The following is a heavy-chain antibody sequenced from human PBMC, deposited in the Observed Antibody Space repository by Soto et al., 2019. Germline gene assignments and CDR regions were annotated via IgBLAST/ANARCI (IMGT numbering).Heavy chain of an antibody. CDR1: GGSISSYY. V-gene: IGHV4-59*01. CDR2: IYYSGST. J-gene: IGHJ4*02. D-gene: IGHD6-19*01. CDR3: ARARLVSSIDY. Sequence: SETLSLTCTVSGGSISSYYWSWIRQPPGKGLEWIGYIYYSGSTNYNPSLKSRVTISVDTSKNQFSLKLSSVTAADTAVYYCARARLVSSIDYWGQGTLVTVSS.